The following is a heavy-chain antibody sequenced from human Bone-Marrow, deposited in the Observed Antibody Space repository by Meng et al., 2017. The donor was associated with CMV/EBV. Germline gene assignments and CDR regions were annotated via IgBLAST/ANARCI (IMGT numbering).Heavy chain of an antibody. Sequence: GESLKISCAASGFTFSSYWMSWVRQAPGKGLEWVANIKQDGSEKYYVDSVKGRFTISRDNAKNSLYLQMNSLRAEDTAVYYCARHGGHGITMIVGFDYWGQGTLVTVSS. D-gene: IGHD3-22*01. CDR3: ARHGGHGITMIVGFDY. CDR2: IKQDGSEK. CDR1: GFTFSSYW. V-gene: IGHV3-7*01. J-gene: IGHJ4*02.